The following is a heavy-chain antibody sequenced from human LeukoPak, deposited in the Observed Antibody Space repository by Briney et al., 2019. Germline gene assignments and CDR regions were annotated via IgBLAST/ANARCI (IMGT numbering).Heavy chain of an antibody. CDR1: GFTFSSYS. Sequence: PGGSLRLSCAASGFTFSSYSMNWVRQTPGKGLEWVSYISGSGTTIYYPDSVKGRFTISRDNAKNSLYLQINSLRAEDTALYYCARSEYSSSTMDYWGQGTLVTVSS. V-gene: IGHV3-48*01. J-gene: IGHJ4*02. CDR3: ARSEYSSSTMDY. D-gene: IGHD6-6*01. CDR2: ISGSGTTI.